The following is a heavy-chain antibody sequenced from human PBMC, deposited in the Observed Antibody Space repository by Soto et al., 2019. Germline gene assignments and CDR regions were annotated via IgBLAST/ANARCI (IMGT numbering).Heavy chain of an antibody. D-gene: IGHD3-16*01. CDR2: IYSGGST. V-gene: IGHV3-53*01. J-gene: IGHJ3*02. CDR3: ARALGITHGAFDI. CDR1: GFTVSSNY. Sequence: LRLSCAASGFTVSSNYMSWVRQAPGKGLEWVSVIYSGGSTYYADSVKGRFTISRDNSKNTLYLQMNSLRAEDTAVYYCARALGITHGAFDIWGQGTMVTVSS.